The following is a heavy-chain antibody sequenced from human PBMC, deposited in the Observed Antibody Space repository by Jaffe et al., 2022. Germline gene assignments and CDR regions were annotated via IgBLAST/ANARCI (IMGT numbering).Heavy chain of an antibody. CDR2: IYHSGST. D-gene: IGHD3-9*01. Sequence: QVQLQESGPGLVKPSETLSLTCAVSGYSISSGYYWGWIRQPPGKGLEWIGSIYHSGSTYYNPSLKSRVTISVDTSKNQFSLKLSSVTAADTAVYYCARMYYDILTGYYIGFDYWGQGTLVTVSS. J-gene: IGHJ4*02. V-gene: IGHV4-38-2*01. CDR3: ARMYYDILTGYYIGFDY. CDR1: GYSISSGYY.